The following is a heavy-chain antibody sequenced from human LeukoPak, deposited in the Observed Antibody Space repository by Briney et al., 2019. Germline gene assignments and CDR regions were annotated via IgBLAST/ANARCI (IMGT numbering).Heavy chain of an antibody. CDR2: VGDSAETT. CDR3: ARGKTGMAYFDN. D-gene: IGHD5-18*01. CDR1: GFTFRKYG. Sequence: RGSLRLSCAASGFTFRKYGMSWVRQAPGKGLEWVSVVGDSAETTHYADSVKGRFFISRDNSKNTVHLQMNSLRAEDAAVYYCARGKTGMAYFDNWGQGTLVTVSS. V-gene: IGHV3-23*01. J-gene: IGHJ4*02.